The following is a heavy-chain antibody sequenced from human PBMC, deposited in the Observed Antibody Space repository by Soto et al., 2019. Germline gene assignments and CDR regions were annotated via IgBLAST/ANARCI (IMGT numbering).Heavy chain of an antibody. CDR3: PSHYDSSGYYYRGLDY. V-gene: IGHV1-69*12. Sequence: QVQLVQSGAEVKKPGSSVKVSCKASGGTFSSYAISWVRQAPGQGLEWMGGIIPIFGTADHAQKFQGRVTITADEATSTGNMELSSLRSEDRAVYYCPSHYDSSGYYYRGLDYWGQGTLVTVSS. J-gene: IGHJ4*02. CDR2: IIPIFGTA. CDR1: GGTFSSYA. D-gene: IGHD3-22*01.